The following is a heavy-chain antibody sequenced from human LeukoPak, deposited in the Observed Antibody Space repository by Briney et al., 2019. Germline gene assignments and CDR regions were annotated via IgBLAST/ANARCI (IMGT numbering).Heavy chain of an antibody. CDR3: AKDIVEEEIGYMDV. CDR1: GFTFDIYG. CDR2: INWNGGST. Sequence: GGSLTLSCAASGFTFDIYGMRWVRHPPGKGLEWVSGINWNGGSTGYADSVKGRFTISRDNAKNSLYLQMNSLRAEDTALYYCAKDIVEEEIGYMDVWGKGTTVTISS. D-gene: IGHD1-26*01. J-gene: IGHJ6*03. V-gene: IGHV3-20*04.